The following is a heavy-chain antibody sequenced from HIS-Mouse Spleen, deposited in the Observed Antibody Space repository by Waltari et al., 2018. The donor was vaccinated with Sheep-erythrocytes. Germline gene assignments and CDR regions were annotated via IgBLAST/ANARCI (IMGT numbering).Heavy chain of an antibody. CDR3: AKDGQSSGSYYY. CDR2: ISGSGGST. D-gene: IGHD1-26*01. Sequence: EVQLLESGGGLVQPGGSLRLSCAASGFTFSSYAWLWVRQAPGKGLEWVSAISGSGGSTYYADSVKGRFTISRDNSKNTLYLQMNSLRAEDTAVYYCAKDGQSSGSYYYWGQGTLVTVSS. J-gene: IGHJ4*02. CDR1: GFTFSSYA. V-gene: IGHV3-23*01.